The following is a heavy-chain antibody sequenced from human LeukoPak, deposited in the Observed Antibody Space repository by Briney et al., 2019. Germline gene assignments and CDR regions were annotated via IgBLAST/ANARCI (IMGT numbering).Heavy chain of an antibody. Sequence: SQTLSLTFVICGDSLPSDSTAWSWIRQSPSRGLEWLGRTWYRSGWYYGYALSLKSRVTINPDTSKNQFSLQLNYVTPEDTAVYYCAREMTLWHYFDFWGQGILVTVSS. CDR2: TWYRSGWYY. CDR3: AREMTLWHYFDF. J-gene: IGHJ4*02. V-gene: IGHV6-1*01. CDR1: GDSLPSDSTA.